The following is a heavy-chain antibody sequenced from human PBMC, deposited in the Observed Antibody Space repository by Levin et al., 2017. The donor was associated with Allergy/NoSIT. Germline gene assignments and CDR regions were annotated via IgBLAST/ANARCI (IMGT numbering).Heavy chain of an antibody. V-gene: IGHV4-61*02. CDR1: GGSISSGSYY. D-gene: IGHD2-21*02. J-gene: IGHJ4*02. CDR2: IYTSGST. Sequence: PSETLSLTCTVSGGSISSGSYYWSWIRQPAGKGLEWIGRIYTSGSTNYNPSLKSRVTISVDTSKNQFSLKLSSVTAADTAVYYCARGSLDCGGDCYSGWGFDYWGQGTLVTVSS. CDR3: ARGSLDCGGDCYSGWGFDY.